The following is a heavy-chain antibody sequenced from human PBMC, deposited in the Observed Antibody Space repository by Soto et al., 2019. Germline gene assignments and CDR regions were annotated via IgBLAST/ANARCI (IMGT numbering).Heavy chain of an antibody. Sequence: QITLKESGPTLVNPTQTLTLTCTFSGFSLSTSGVGVGWIRQPPGKALEWLALIYWDDDKRYSPSLKSRLTITEDTDKIHLALTKTNMEPVNTATYYCTHRHYQDRRVNGVNWGQGTLVTVSS. CDR1: GFSLSTSGVG. V-gene: IGHV2-5*02. CDR3: THRHYQDRRVNGVN. J-gene: IGHJ4*02. CDR2: IYWDDDK. D-gene: IGHD7-27*01.